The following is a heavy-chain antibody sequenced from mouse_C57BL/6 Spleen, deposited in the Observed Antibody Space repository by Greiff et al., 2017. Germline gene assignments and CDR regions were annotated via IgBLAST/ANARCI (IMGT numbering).Heavy chain of an antibody. CDR3: ARPIITTGSGYFDV. J-gene: IGHJ1*03. CDR1: GYTFTSYW. V-gene: IGHV1-50*01. CDR2: IDPSDSYT. Sequence: QVQLQQSGAELVKPGASVKLSCKASGYTFTSYWMQWVKQRPGQGLAWIGEIDPSDSYTNYNQKFKGKATLTVDTSSSTAYMQLSSLTSEDSAVYYCARPIITTGSGYFDVWGTGTTVTVSS. D-gene: IGHD1-1*01.